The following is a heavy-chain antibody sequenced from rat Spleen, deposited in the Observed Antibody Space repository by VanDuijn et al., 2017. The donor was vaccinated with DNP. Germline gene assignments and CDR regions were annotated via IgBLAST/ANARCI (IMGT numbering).Heavy chain of an antibody. CDR2: ISYSGRT. Sequence: EVQLQESGPGLLKPSQSLSLTCSVTGHSITSNYWGWIRKFPGNKMEWIGHISYSGRTTYNPSLKSRISITRDTSKNQFFLQLNSVTTEDTATYYCARWGDYFDYWGQGVMVTVSS. J-gene: IGHJ2*01. CDR1: GHSITSNY. CDR3: ARWGDYFDY. V-gene: IGHV3-1*01.